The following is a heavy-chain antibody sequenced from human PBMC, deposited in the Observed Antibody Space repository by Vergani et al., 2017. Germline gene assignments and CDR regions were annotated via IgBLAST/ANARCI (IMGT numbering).Heavy chain of an antibody. J-gene: IGHJ6*03. CDR2: IDHTGRP. D-gene: IGHD4-11*01. CDR3: ARVNTETNGHLYYYYYMDV. V-gene: IGHV4-34*01. CDR1: GGSFTSYH. Sequence: QVQLQQWGGGLLKPSETLSLNCVVNGGSFTSYHWTWLRQSPGEGLEWVGDIDHTGRPDYNPSLKSRLTMSVDKSRNQFSLTLNSVTATDTAIYFCARVNTETNGHLYYYYYMDVWGQGTAVTDS.